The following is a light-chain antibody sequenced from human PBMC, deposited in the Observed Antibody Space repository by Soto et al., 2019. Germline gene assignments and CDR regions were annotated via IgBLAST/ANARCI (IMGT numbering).Light chain of an antibody. V-gene: IGKV3-15*01. CDR2: AAS. Sequence: EIVMTQCRASVYISVVAGSIISYRASQSVSNNSAWYQQKPGQAPRLLIYAASTRATGVPVRFSGSGSETGIPLTSGGLQSEVFGTSYRWQYDNCCCDTVGQGTRLEIK. CDR1: QSVSNN. J-gene: IGKJ5*01. CDR3: WQYDNCCCDT.